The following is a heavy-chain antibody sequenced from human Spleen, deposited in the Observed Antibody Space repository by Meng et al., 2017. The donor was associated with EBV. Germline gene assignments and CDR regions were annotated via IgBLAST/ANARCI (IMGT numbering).Heavy chain of an antibody. D-gene: IGHD3-10*01. CDR2: IYSGGTT. V-gene: IGHV4-39*07. CDR1: GASISSTSYY. J-gene: IGHJ4*02. Sequence: QLQLQESGPGLVKPSETLSLICTVSGASISSTSYYWNWIRQLPGKGLEWIGSIYSGGTTIYSPSLKSRVTISFDTSKNHFSLRLNSLTAADTAVYFCARATPGLFGEPYWGQGALVTVSS. CDR3: ARATPGLFGEPY.